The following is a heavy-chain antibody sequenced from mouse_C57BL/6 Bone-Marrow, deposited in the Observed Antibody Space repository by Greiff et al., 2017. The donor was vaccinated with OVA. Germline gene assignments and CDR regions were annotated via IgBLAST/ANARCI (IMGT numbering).Heavy chain of an antibody. V-gene: IGHV1-72*01. CDR2: VEPNSGGT. Sequence: QVQLQQSWAELVKPWASVKLSCKASGFTFTSYWMHWVKQRPGRGLWWIGRVEPNSGGTKYNEKFKSKAPLTVDKPSSTAYMQLSSLTSEDSAVYYCARYWVRRYFDVWGTGTTVTVSS. CDR1: GFTFTSYW. J-gene: IGHJ1*03. D-gene: IGHD4-1*01. CDR3: ARYWVRRYFDV.